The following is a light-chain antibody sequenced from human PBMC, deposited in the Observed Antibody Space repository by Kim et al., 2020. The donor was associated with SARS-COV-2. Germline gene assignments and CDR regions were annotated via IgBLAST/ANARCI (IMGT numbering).Light chain of an antibody. V-gene: IGKV1-8*01. CDR2: AAS. Sequence: AIRITQSPSSLSASTGDRVTITCRASQGISSYLAWYQQKPGKAPKLLIYAASTLQSGVPSRFSGSGSGTDFTLTISCLQSEDFATYYCQQYYSYPLTFGGGTKLE. J-gene: IGKJ4*01. CDR1: QGISSY. CDR3: QQYYSYPLT.